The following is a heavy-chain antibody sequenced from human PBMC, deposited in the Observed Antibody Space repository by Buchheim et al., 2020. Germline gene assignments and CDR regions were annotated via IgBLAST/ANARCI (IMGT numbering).Heavy chain of an antibody. J-gene: IGHJ4*02. Sequence: QVQLVQSGAEVKKPGASVKVSCKASGYTFTSYYMHWVRQAPGQGLEWMGIINPSGGSTSYAQKFQGRVTMTRDTSTSTVYMELSSLRSEYTAVYYWARDGRRPSRYCSGGSCYSFDYWGQGTL. V-gene: IGHV1-46*01. CDR3: ARDGRRPSRYCSGGSCYSFDY. CDR1: GYTFTSYY. CDR2: INPSGGST. D-gene: IGHD2-15*01.